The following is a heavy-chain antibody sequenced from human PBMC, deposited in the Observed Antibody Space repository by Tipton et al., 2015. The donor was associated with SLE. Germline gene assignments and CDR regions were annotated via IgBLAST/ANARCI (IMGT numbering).Heavy chain of an antibody. D-gene: IGHD1-26*01. J-gene: IGHJ6*03. Sequence: SLRLSCAASGFTFSSYSMSWVRQAPGKGLEWVANIKQDGSEKYYVDSVKGRFTISRDNAKNSLYLQMNSLRAGDTAVYYCAKAGGDYYYMDVWGKGTTVTVSS. CDR3: AKAGGDYYYMDV. CDR1: GFTFSSYS. V-gene: IGHV3-7*03. CDR2: IKQDGSEK.